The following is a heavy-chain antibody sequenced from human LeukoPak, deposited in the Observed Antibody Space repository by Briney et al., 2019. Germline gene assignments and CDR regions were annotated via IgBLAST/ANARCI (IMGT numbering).Heavy chain of an antibody. CDR3: ARVWAHYYGSGSYYNFDYYYYYYMDV. D-gene: IGHD3-10*01. Sequence: PGGSLRLSCAASGFTFSSYAMSWVRQAPGKGLEWVSAISGSGGSTYYADSVKGRFTISRDNSKNTLYLQMNSLRAEDTAVYYCARVWAHYYGSGSYYNFDYYYYYYMDVWGKGTTVTISS. CDR2: ISGSGGST. V-gene: IGHV3-23*01. CDR1: GFTFSSYA. J-gene: IGHJ6*03.